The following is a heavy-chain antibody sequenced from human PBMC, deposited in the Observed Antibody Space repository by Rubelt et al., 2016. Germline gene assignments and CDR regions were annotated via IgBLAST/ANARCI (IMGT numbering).Heavy chain of an antibody. D-gene: IGHD6-13*01. V-gene: IGHV3-23*04. Sequence: EVQLVESGGGLVQPGGSLRLSCAASGFTFSSYSMNWVRQAPGKGLEWVSSISGSGDSTSYADSVKGRFTVSRDNSKNTRYLQMGSLRVEDTAVDYCAKDRVGSWFSLDYWGQGTLVTVST. J-gene: IGHJ4*02. CDR2: ISGSGDST. CDR1: GFTFSSYS. CDR3: AKDRVGSWFSLDY.